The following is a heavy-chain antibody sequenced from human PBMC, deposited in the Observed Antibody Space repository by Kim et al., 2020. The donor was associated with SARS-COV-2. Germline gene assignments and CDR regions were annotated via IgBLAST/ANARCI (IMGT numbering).Heavy chain of an antibody. CDR2: INHSGST. CDR1: GGSFSGYY. CDR3: ARGTRQWLVRGPYYYYMDV. Sequence: SETLSLTCAVYGGSFSGYYWSWIRQPPGKGLEWIGEINHSGSTNSNPSLKSRVTISVDTSKNQYYLKLSSVTAADTAVYYCARGTRQWLVRGPYYYYMDVWGKGTAVTVSS. D-gene: IGHD6-19*01. J-gene: IGHJ6*03. V-gene: IGHV4-34*01.